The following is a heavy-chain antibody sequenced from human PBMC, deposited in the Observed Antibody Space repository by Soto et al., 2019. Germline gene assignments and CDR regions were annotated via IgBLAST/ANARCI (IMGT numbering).Heavy chain of an antibody. CDR1: GYTFTSYG. Sequence: ASVKVSCKASGYTFTSYGISWVRQAPGQGLEWMGWISAYNGNTNYAQKLQGRVTMTTDTSTSTAYMELRSLRSDDTAVYYCARGKAITIFGVVTDDAFDIWGQGTMVTVS. CDR2: ISAYNGNT. J-gene: IGHJ3*02. D-gene: IGHD3-3*01. V-gene: IGHV1-18*01. CDR3: ARGKAITIFGVVTDDAFDI.